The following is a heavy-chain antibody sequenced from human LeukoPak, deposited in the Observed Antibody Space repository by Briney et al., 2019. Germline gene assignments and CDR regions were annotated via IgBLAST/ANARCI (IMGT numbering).Heavy chain of an antibody. V-gene: IGHV4-4*07. D-gene: IGHD2-2*01. CDR1: GGSISSYY. J-gene: IGHJ6*03. CDR3: ARDSDSSTSWGYYYYYMDV. Sequence: SETLSLTCTVSGGSISSYYWSWIRQPAGKGLEWIGRIYTSGSTNYNPSLKSRVTMSVDTSKNQFSLKLSSVTAADTAVYYCARDSDSSTSWGYYYYYMDVWGKGTTVTVSS. CDR2: IYTSGST.